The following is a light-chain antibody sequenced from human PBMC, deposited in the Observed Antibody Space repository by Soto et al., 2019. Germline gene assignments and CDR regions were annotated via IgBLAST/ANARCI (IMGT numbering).Light chain of an antibody. V-gene: IGKV3-11*01. CDR1: QSVSSY. J-gene: IGKJ1*01. Sequence: EIVLTQSPSTLSLSPGERATLSCRASQSVSSYLAWYQQKPGQAPRLLIYDASNRATGIPARFSGSGSGTDIALTISIREPEDDAVDYCQQRSNCSYRVTFGRGTKVDIK. CDR2: DAS. CDR3: QQRSNCSYRVT.